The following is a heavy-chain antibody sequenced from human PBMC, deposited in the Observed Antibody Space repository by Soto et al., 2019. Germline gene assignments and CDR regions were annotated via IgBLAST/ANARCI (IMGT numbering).Heavy chain of an antibody. J-gene: IGHJ5*02. Sequence: EVQLLESGGGLVQPGGSLRLSCAASGFSFSTHTMSWVRQAPGKGLEWVSTINSASGTYYAASVNGRFTISRDNSKNTLYLQMNSLRLEDTAVYHCANLDGGFYGVINWFDPWGQGTLVTVSS. CDR3: ANLDGGFYGVINWFDP. D-gene: IGHD3-3*01. V-gene: IGHV3-23*01. CDR1: GFSFSTHT. CDR2: INSASGT.